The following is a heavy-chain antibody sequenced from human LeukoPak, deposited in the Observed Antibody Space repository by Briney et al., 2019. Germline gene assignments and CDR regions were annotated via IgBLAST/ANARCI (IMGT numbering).Heavy chain of an antibody. CDR3: ARAIYGVAAYSGGLNWFDP. CDR1: GYTFTSYG. J-gene: IGHJ5*02. Sequence: VASVKVSCKASGYTFTSYGISWVRQAPGQGLEWMGWISAYNGNTNYAQKLQGRVTMTTDPSTSTAYMELRSLRSDDTAVYYCARAIYGVAAYSGGLNWFDPWGQGTLVTISS. V-gene: IGHV1-18*01. CDR2: ISAYNGNT. D-gene: IGHD6-13*01.